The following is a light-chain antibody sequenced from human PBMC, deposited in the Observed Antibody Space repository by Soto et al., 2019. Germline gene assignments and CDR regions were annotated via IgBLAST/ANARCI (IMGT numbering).Light chain of an antibody. CDR3: KQADSFHPD. CDR2: AAY. Sequence: IPMTDAPSSLSTLAFDRINITFIASQDISTWLVWYQQKPGKAPKLLIYAAYTLQSGFQSRFCGSGSGTDFTLTISSMQPEDFATYYCKQADSFHPDFGQGQRLELK. V-gene: IGKV1-12*01. CDR1: QDISTW. J-gene: IGKJ5*01.